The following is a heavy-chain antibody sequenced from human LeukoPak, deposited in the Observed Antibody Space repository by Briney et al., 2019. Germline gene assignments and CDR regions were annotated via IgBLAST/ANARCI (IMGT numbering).Heavy chain of an antibody. D-gene: IGHD3-22*01. V-gene: IGHV4-59*08. Sequence: SETLSLTCTVSGGSISSHYWSWIRQPPGKGLEWIGYIYYSGSTNYNPSLKSRVTISVDTSKNQFSLKLSSVTAADTAVYHCARTYYYDSSGYLNHWFDPWGQGTLVTVSS. CDR1: GGSISSHY. CDR2: IYYSGST. CDR3: ARTYYYDSSGYLNHWFDP. J-gene: IGHJ5*02.